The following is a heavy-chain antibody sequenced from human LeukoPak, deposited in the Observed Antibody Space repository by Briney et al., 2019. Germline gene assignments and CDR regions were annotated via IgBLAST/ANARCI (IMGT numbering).Heavy chain of an antibody. CDR1: GYSFTSYW. CDR2: IYPDDSDT. V-gene: IGHV5-51*01. CDR3: ARPRESMVVGACDM. J-gene: IGHJ3*02. Sequence: ESLKISCKGSGYSFTSYWIGWVRQMPGKGLEWMGIIYPDDSDTRYRPSYQAQDTISAHKSNRTAYLQGSSLQGSHTVMYYCARPRESMVVGACDMWGRGKMGTVS. D-gene: IGHD2-15*01.